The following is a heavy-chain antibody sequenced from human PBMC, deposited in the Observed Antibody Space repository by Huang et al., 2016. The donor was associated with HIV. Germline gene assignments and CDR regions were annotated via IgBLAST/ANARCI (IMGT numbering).Heavy chain of an antibody. CDR2: INPSVGST. D-gene: IGHD5-18*01. J-gene: IGHJ3*02. V-gene: IGHV1-46*02. Sequence: QVQLVQSGAEVKKPGASVKVSCKASGDTFNTYYIQRVRKALGQGLEWMGLINPSVGSTKYAQKLQGRVTMTRDTSTTTVYMELNSLRSEDTAIYYCARGRMVRDAFHIWGQGTMVTVSS. CDR3: ARGRMVRDAFHI. CDR1: GDTFNTYY.